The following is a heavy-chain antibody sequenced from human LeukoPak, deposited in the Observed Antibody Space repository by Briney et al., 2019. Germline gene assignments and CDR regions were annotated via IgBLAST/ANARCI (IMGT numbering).Heavy chain of an antibody. Sequence: SVKVSCKASGGTFSRHAISWVRQAPGQGLEWMGGIIPNFGTPHLAQNFQDRVTITADESTSTVYMEMRSLTSEDTAIFYCATRDADYEYYFDYWGQGTLVTVSS. CDR1: GGTFSRHA. D-gene: IGHD4-17*01. J-gene: IGHJ4*02. CDR2: IIPNFGTP. V-gene: IGHV1-69*13. CDR3: ATRDADYEYYFDY.